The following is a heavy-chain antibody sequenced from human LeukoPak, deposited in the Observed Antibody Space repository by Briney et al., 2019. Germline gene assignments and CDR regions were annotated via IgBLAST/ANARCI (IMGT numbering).Heavy chain of an antibody. J-gene: IGHJ3*02. Sequence: GGSLRLSCEASGLSFSNYSLTWVRQAPGKGLEWFSTISGSRDYIYYGDSLKGRFTISRDNAKNALFVQMNCLRAGDTAVYYWARDTLRYDHIWGTYRYAGTFDIWGQGTMVTVS. CDR1: GLSFSNYS. D-gene: IGHD3-16*02. CDR3: ARDTLRYDHIWGTYRYAGTFDI. CDR2: ISGSRDYI. V-gene: IGHV3-21*01.